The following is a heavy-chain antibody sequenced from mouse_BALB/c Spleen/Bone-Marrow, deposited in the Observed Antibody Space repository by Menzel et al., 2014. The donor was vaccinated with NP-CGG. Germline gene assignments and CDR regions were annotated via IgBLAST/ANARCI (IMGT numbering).Heavy chain of an antibody. Sequence: EVQLLQSGAELVKPGASVKLSCTASGFNIKDTYMHWVKQRPEQGLEWIGRIDPATGNTKYDPKFQGKATITADTSSNTAYLQLSSLTSEDTAVYYCARWEYYAMDYWGQGTSVTVSS. J-gene: IGHJ4*01. CDR1: GFNIKDTY. D-gene: IGHD4-1*01. CDR3: ARWEYYAMDY. CDR2: IDPATGNT. V-gene: IGHV14-3*02.